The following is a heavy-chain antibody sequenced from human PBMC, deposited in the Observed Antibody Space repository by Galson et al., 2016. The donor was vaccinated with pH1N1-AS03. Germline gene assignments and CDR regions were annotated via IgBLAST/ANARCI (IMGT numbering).Heavy chain of an antibody. J-gene: IGHJ3*01. D-gene: IGHD5/OR15-5a*01. CDR3: ARVLFGIARGVSSAFDL. CDR1: GYTFTGNY. V-gene: IGHV1-2*02. Sequence: SVKVSCKASGYTFTGNYLHWVRQAPGQGLEWVGWINPNSGDTSYAQKFQGRVTMTRDTSISAAFLELSRLRSDDTAVFCCARVLFGIARGVSSAFDLWGQGTMVTVSS. CDR2: INPNSGDT.